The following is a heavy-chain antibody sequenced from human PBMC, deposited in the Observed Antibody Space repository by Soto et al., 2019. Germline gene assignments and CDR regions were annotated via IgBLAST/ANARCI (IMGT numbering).Heavy chain of an antibody. J-gene: IGHJ4*02. Sequence: GASVKVSCKASGYTFSSYAIHWVRQAPGQGLEWMGWIHAGNGNTKYSQSFQGRVTISRDTSATTAYMELRSLRSDDTAVYYCARDSRDSSPLWGWGQGTLVTVSS. CDR1: GYTFSSYA. V-gene: IGHV1-3*01. CDR3: ARDSRDSSPLWG. D-gene: IGHD3-16*01. CDR2: IHAGNGNT.